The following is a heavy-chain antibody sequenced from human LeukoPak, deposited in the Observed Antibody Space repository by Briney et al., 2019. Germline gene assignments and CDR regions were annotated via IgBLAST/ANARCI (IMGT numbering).Heavy chain of an antibody. Sequence: SETLSLTCTVSGGSISSSSYYWGWIRQPPGKGLEWIGEINHSGSTNYNPSLKSRVTISVDTSKNQFSLKLSSVTAADTAVYYCARGRNHWSGYYGRRKYFDYWGQGTLVTVSS. CDR3: ARGRNHWSGYYGRRKYFDY. CDR1: GGSISSSSYY. CDR2: INHSGST. J-gene: IGHJ4*02. V-gene: IGHV4-39*07. D-gene: IGHD3-3*01.